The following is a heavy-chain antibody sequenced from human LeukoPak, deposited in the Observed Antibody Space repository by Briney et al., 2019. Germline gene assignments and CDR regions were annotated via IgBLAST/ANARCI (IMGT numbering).Heavy chain of an antibody. J-gene: IGHJ4*02. D-gene: IGHD6-19*01. CDR1: GFTFSIYS. CDR2: ISSSSSYI. CDR3: ARDLIPAVAGPD. Sequence: GGSLRLSCAASGFTFSIYSMNWVRQAPGKGLEWVSSISSSSSYIYYADSVKGRFTISRDNAKNSLYLQMNSLRAEDTAVYYCARDLIPAVAGPDWGQGTLVTVSS. V-gene: IGHV3-21*01.